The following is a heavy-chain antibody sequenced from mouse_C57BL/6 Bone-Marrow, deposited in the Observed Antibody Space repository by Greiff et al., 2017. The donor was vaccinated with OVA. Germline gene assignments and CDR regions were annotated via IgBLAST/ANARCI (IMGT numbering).Heavy chain of an antibody. V-gene: IGHV1-66*01. D-gene: IGHD2-4*01. CDR2: IYPGSGNT. J-gene: IGHJ2*01. CDR3: ARGEASYYDYDWGY. CDR1: GYSFTSYY. Sequence: QVQLQQSGPELVKPGASVKISCKASGYSFTSYYIHWVKQRPGQGLEWIGWIYPGSGNTKYNEKFKGKATLTADTSSSTAYLQLSSLTSEDSAVYYCARGEASYYDYDWGYWGQGTTLTVSS.